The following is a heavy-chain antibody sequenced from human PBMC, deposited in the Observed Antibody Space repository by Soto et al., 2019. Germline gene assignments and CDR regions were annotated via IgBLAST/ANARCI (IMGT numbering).Heavy chain of an antibody. V-gene: IGHV4-59*01. D-gene: IGHD1-26*01. Sequence: PSETLSLTCTVSCGSISRYYWSCIRQPPGKGLEWIGYIYYSGSTNYNPSLKSRVTISVDTSKNQFSLKLSSVTAADTAVYYCARTQVGATKMDYYYGMDVWGQGTTVTVSS. J-gene: IGHJ6*02. CDR3: ARTQVGATKMDYYYGMDV. CDR1: CGSISRYY. CDR2: IYYSGST.